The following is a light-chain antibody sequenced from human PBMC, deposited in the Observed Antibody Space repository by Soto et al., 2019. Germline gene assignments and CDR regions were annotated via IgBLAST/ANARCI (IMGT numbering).Light chain of an antibody. V-gene: IGKV1-17*01. CDR2: AAS. CDR1: QGIRND. Sequence: MHMSRCPCALSASVVGIGTVACGASQGIRNDLGWYQQKPGKAPKRLIYAASSLQSGVPSRFSGSGSGTEFTLTISSLQPEDFATYYCLQHNSYPRTFGQGTKVDIK. CDR3: LQHNSYPRT. J-gene: IGKJ1*01.